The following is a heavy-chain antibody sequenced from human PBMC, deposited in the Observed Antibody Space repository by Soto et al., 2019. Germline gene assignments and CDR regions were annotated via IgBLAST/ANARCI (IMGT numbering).Heavy chain of an antibody. CDR2: ISSSSSYI. D-gene: IGHD3-10*01. CDR1: GFTFSSYS. Sequence: PLGSLRLSCAASGFTFSSYSMNWVRQAPGKGLEWVSSISSSSSYIYYADSVKGRFTISRDNAKNSLYLQMNSLRAEDTAVYYCAKVVLKDDGSGSYDSHYYGMDVWGQGTTVTVSS. CDR3: AKVVLKDDGSGSYDSHYYGMDV. J-gene: IGHJ6*02. V-gene: IGHV3-21*04.